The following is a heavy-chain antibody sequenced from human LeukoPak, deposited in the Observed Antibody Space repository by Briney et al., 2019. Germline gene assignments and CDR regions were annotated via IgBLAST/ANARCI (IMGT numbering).Heavy chain of an antibody. CDR3: AHSYPYYFDTSSNYFDY. CDR1: GFSLYTRGVG. J-gene: IGHJ4*02. CDR2: TYWDDDK. Sequence: SGPTLVKPTQTLTLTCTFSGFSLYTRGVGVGWIRQPPGKALQWLALTYWDDDKRYSPSLKSRLTITKDASKRQVVLTMTNMDPVDTGTYYCAHSYPYYFDTSSNYFDYWGQGTLVTVSS. V-gene: IGHV2-5*02. D-gene: IGHD3-22*01.